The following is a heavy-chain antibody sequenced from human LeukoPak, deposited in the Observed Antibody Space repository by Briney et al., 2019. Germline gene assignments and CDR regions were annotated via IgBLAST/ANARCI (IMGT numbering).Heavy chain of an antibody. CDR1: GGSTSSYY. Sequence: SETLSLTCTVSGGSTSSYYWSWIRQPPGKGLEWIGYIYYSGSTNYNPSLKSRVTISVDTSKNQFSLKLSSVTAADTAVYYCARDLRGDYWGQGTLVTVSS. CDR3: ARDLRGDY. CDR2: IYYSGST. J-gene: IGHJ4*02. V-gene: IGHV4-59*01.